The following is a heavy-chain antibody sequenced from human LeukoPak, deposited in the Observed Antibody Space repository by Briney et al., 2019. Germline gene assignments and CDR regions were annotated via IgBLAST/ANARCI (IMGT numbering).Heavy chain of an antibody. CDR2: ISSSSGYI. D-gene: IGHD2-2*01. V-gene: IGHV3-21*01. Sequence: GSLRLSCAASGFTFSSYSMNWVRQAPGKGLEWVSSISSSSGYIYYADSVKGRFTISRDNAKNSLYLQMNSLRAEDTAVYYCASGGIVVVPAVVDWGQGTLVTVSS. J-gene: IGHJ4*02. CDR1: GFTFSSYS. CDR3: ASGGIVVVPAVVD.